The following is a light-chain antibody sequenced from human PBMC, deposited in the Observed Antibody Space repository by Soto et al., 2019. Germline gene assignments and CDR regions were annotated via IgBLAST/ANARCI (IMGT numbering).Light chain of an antibody. J-gene: IGLJ2*01. V-gene: IGLV2-11*01. CDR1: SSDVGSYNY. CDR3: CSYAGTYTSHVL. CDR2: DVT. Sequence: QSALTQPRSVSGSPGQSVTISCTGTSSDVGSYNYVSWYQQLPGKAPKLMIYDVTKRPSGVPDRFSGSKSGNTASLTISGLQAEDEADYYCCSYAGTYTSHVLFGGGTKVTVL.